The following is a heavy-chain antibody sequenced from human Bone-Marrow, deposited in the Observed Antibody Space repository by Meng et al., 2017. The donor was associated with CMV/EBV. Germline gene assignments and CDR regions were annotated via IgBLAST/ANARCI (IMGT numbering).Heavy chain of an antibody. CDR1: GFTFSSYW. J-gene: IGHJ3*02. D-gene: IGHD3-22*01. CDR2: INRDGSIT. V-gene: IGHV3-74*01. CDR3: ARGSKYYYDTTGYYAFDI. Sequence: GESLKISCAASGFTFSSYWMHWVRQVPGKGLVWVSRINRDGSITGYADSVKGRFTFSRDNAKNTLYLQMNSLRAEDTAVYFCARGSKYYYDTTGYYAFDIWGQGTMVTV.